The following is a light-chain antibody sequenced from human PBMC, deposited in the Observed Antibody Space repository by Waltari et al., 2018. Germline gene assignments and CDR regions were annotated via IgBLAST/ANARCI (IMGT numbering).Light chain of an antibody. V-gene: IGLV2-14*03. J-gene: IGLJ3*02. CDR1: SSDIGTYNY. CDR3: SSYSDSSTLVV. CDR2: DVS. Sequence: QSALTQPASVSGSPGQSITMSCTGTSSDIGTYNYVSWYQQHPGKAPKLMIYDVSNRPAGVSNRFSGSKSGTTASLTISGLRAEDGADYFCSSYSDSSTLVVFGGGTKLTVL.